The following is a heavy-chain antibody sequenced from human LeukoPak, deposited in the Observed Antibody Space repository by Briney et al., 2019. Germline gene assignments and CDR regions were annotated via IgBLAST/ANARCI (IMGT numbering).Heavy chain of an antibody. V-gene: IGHV3-21*01. CDR3: VRENHGSFDY. J-gene: IGHJ4*02. CDR1: GFSFSTDY. CDR2: ISSGSTYI. D-gene: IGHD1-14*01. Sequence: GGSLRLSCAASGFSFSTDYVNWVRQAPGKGLEWVACISSGSTYIFHADSVRGRFAVSRDNAKNSLYLQMNSLRADDTAVYYCVRENHGSFDYWGRGSLVTVSS.